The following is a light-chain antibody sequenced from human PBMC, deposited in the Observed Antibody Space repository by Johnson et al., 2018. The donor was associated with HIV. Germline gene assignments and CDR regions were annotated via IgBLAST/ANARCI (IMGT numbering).Light chain of an antibody. Sequence: QPVLTQPPSVSAAPGQKVTISCSGSSSNIGNNYVSWYQQVTGTAPKLLIYDNNKRPSGIPDRFSGSKSGTSATLGITGLQTGDEADYYCGTWVSSVSAPYGFCTGPTVTVL. V-gene: IGLV1-51*01. CDR3: GTWVSSVSAPYG. CDR1: SSNIGNNY. CDR2: DNN. J-gene: IGLJ1*01.